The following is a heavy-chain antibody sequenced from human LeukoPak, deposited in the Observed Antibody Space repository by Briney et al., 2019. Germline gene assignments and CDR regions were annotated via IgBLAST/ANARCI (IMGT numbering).Heavy chain of an antibody. J-gene: IGHJ6*03. CDR1: GFTFDDYG. V-gene: IGHV3-20*04. CDR2: INWNGGST. D-gene: IGHD1-26*01. CDR3: ARATWDPNYYYYVDV. Sequence: GGSLRLSCAASGFTFDDYGMSWVRQAPGKGLEWVSGINWNGGSTGYADSVKGRFTISRDNAKNSLYLQMNSLRAEDTALYYCARATWDPNYYYYVDVWGKGTTVTISS.